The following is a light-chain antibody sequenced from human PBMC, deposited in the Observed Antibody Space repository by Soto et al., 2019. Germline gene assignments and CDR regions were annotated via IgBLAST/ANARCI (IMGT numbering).Light chain of an antibody. Sequence: EIVLTQSPGTLSLSPGARSTLSCRVSQSVSSSNLAWYQQKPGQAPRLLIYGASSRATGIPDRFSGSGSGTDFTLTISRLEPEDFAVYYCQQYNNWPPITFGQGTRLEIK. CDR2: GAS. J-gene: IGKJ5*01. CDR3: QQYNNWPPIT. V-gene: IGKV3-20*01. CDR1: QSVSSSN.